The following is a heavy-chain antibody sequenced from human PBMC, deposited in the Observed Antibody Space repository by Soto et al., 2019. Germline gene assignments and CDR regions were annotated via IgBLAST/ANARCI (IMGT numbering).Heavy chain of an antibody. D-gene: IGHD6-19*01. CDR3: AKDRKVIGGWYRTDV. J-gene: IGHJ6*02. V-gene: IGHV3-30*18. CDR1: VFTFSSYG. CDR2: ISYDGSNK. Sequence: PVGSLRLSCASSVFTFSSYGMHCVRHAPGKGLEWVAVISYDGSNKYYAGSVKGRFTISRDNSKNTLYLQMNSLRAEDTAVYYCAKDRKVIGGWYRTDVWGQGTTVTVSS.